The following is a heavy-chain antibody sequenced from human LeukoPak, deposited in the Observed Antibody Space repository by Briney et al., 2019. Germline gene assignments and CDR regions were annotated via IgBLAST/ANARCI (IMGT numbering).Heavy chain of an antibody. J-gene: IGHJ3*02. V-gene: IGHV1-8*03. Sequence: APVKVSCKASGYTFTSYDINWVRQATGQGLEWMGWMNPNSGNTGYAQKFQGRVTITRNTSISTAYMELSSLRSEDTAVYYCARRPENDAFDIWGQGTMVTVSS. CDR2: MNPNSGNT. CDR3: ARRPENDAFDI. CDR1: GYTFTSYD.